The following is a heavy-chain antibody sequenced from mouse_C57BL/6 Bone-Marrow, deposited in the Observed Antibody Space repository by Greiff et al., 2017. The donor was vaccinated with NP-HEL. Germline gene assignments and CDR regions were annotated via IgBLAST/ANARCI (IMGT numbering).Heavy chain of an antibody. D-gene: IGHD2-4*01. V-gene: IGHV1-64*01. Sequence: QVQLQQPGAELVKPGASVKLSCKASGYTFTSYWMHWVKQRPGQGLEWIGMIHPNSGSTNYNEKFKSKATLTVDKSSSTAYMQLSSLTSEDSAVYYCARPPIYYDFDYWGQGTTLTVSS. CDR3: ARPPIYYDFDY. CDR2: IHPNSGST. J-gene: IGHJ2*01. CDR1: GYTFTSYW.